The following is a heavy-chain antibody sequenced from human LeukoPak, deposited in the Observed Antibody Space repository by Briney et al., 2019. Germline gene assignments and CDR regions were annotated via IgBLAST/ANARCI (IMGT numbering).Heavy chain of an antibody. D-gene: IGHD4-11*01. Sequence: GSLGLSFAASGFTFSSYTFYWFRPAPGKGLEWVASVSVEGIGKYFPGSVEGRFAISRDDSKRSVFLQMSNLRPEDTAVYFCATVTKVDFNYWGQGTLVTVSS. CDR1: GFTFSSYT. CDR2: VSVEGIGK. V-gene: IGHV3-30*09. CDR3: ATVTKVDFNY. J-gene: IGHJ4*02.